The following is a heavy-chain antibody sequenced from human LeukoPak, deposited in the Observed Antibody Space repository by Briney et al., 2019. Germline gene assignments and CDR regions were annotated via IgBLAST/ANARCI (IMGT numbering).Heavy chain of an antibody. V-gene: IGHV4-4*07. Sequence: SETLSLTCTVSGGSISGYFWTWIRQPAGKGLEWIGRIYTSGSTNYNPSLKSRVTMSVDTSKNQFSLKLSSVTAADTAVYYCARGSVVTPRTFDYWGQGTLVTVSS. CDR3: ARGSVVTPRTFDY. D-gene: IGHD4-23*01. J-gene: IGHJ4*02. CDR2: IYTSGST. CDR1: GGSISGYF.